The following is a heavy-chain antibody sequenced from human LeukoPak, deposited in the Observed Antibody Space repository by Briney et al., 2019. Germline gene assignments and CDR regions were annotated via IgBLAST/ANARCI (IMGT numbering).Heavy chain of an antibody. CDR2: ISGSGGST. D-gene: IGHD3-3*01. J-gene: IGHJ4*02. V-gene: IGHV3-23*01. CDR3: AKDSSIHLNYDFWSGYSRFDY. CDR1: RFTFSSDA. Sequence: GGSLRLSCVASRFTFSSDAMSWVRQAPGKGLEWVSAISGSGGSTYYADSVKGRFTISRDNSKNTLYLQMNSLRAEDTAVYYCAKDSSIHLNYDFWSGYSRFDYWGQGTLVTVSS.